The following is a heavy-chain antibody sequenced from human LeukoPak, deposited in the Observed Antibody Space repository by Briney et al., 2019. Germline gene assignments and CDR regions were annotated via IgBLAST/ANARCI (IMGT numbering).Heavy chain of an antibody. J-gene: IGHJ4*02. Sequence: SETLSLTCTVSGGSISSGSYYWSWIRQPAGKGLEWIARIYTSGSTNYNPSLKSRVTISVDTSKNQFSLKLSSVTAADTAVYYCARHKMDYWGQGTLVTVSS. V-gene: IGHV4-61*02. CDR1: GGSISSGSYY. CDR2: IYTSGST. D-gene: IGHD5-24*01. CDR3: ARHKMDY.